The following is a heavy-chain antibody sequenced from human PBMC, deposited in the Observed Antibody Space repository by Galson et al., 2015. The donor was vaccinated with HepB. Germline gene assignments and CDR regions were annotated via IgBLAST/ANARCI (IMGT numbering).Heavy chain of an antibody. Sequence: SVKVSCKASGYTFTSYAMNWVRQAPGQGLEWMGWINTNTGNPTYAQGVTGRFVLSLDTSVSTAYLQISSLKAEDTAVYYCARVEMATNGDAFDIWGQGTMVTVSS. J-gene: IGHJ3*02. CDR1: GYTFTSYA. V-gene: IGHV7-4-1*02. CDR2: INTNTGNP. CDR3: ARVEMATNGDAFDI. D-gene: IGHD5-24*01.